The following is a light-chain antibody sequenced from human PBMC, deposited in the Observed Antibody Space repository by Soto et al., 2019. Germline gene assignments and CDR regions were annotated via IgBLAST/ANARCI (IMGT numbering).Light chain of an antibody. Sequence: EIQMTQSPSSLSASVGDRVTITCRASQSISGYLNWYQQKPGKAPKLLIYAASSLQSGVPSRFSGSGSGTDFTLTISSLQPEDFATYYCQQSYSTSWTFGQGTKVDIK. CDR1: QSISGY. V-gene: IGKV1-39*01. CDR2: AAS. CDR3: QQSYSTSWT. J-gene: IGKJ1*01.